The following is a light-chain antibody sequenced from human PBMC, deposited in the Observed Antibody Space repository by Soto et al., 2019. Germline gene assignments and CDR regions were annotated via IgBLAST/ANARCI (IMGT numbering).Light chain of an antibody. CDR3: SSYADSRTI. CDR1: SNDVGAHNY. Sequence: QSALTQPASVSGSPGQSITVSCTGTSNDVGAHNYVSWYQQYPGKAPKLMIYDVSFRPSGVSDRFSGSKSGNTASLSISGLQAEDEADYFCSSYADSRTIFGGGTKLTVL. J-gene: IGLJ2*01. CDR2: DVS. V-gene: IGLV2-14*03.